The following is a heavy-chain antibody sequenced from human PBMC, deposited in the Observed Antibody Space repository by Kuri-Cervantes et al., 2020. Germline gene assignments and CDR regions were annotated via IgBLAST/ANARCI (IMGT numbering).Heavy chain of an antibody. CDR3: ARTWDIYNWFDP. D-gene: IGHD1-26*01. Sequence: ASVKVSCKASGYTFTGYYMHWVRQAPGQGLEWMGWISAYNGDTNYAQKLQGRVTMTTDTSTSTAYMELRSLRSDDTAVYYCARTWDIYNWFDPWGQGTLVTVSS. J-gene: IGHJ5*02. CDR1: GYTFTGYY. CDR2: ISAYNGDT. V-gene: IGHV1-18*04.